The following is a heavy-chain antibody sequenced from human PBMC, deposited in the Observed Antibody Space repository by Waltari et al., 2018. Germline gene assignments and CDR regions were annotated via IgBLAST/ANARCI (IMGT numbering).Heavy chain of an antibody. D-gene: IGHD2-2*01. Sequence: QVQLQESGPGLVKPSETLSLTCTVSGGSISSYYWSWIRQPPGKGLEWIGYIYLSRSTNTNPSPKSRVTISADTSKNQFSLKLSSVTAADTAVYYCARLGSSSTRYYYYYYMDVWGKGTTVTISS. CDR3: ARLGSSSTRYYYYYYMDV. J-gene: IGHJ6*03. V-gene: IGHV4-59*08. CDR1: GGSISSYY. CDR2: IYLSRST.